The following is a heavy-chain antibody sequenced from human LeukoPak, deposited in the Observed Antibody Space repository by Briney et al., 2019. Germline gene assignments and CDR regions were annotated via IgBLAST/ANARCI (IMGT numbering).Heavy chain of an antibody. CDR2: IGSSSSYI. V-gene: IGHV3-21*01. Sequence: GSLRLSCAASGFTFSSYSMNWVRQAPGKGLEWVSSIGSSSSYIYYADSVKGRFTISRDNAKNSLYLQMNSLRAEDTAVYYCAKGRIVGATYFDYWGQGTLVTVSS. CDR1: GFTFSSYS. D-gene: IGHD1-26*01. J-gene: IGHJ4*02. CDR3: AKGRIVGATYFDY.